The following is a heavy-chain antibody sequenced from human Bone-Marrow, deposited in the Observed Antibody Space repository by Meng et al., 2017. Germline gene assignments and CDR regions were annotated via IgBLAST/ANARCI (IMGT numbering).Heavy chain of an antibody. D-gene: IGHD1-14*01. V-gene: IGHV4-4*02. CDR2: MYHSGTT. CDR3: ARDPTGGEDHQRV. J-gene: IGHJ4*02. CDR1: GGSISSSNW. Sequence: QVQLQESGPGLVKPSGSLSLTCAAAGGSISSSNWWNWVRQPPGKGLEWIGEMYHSGTTSYNPSLKSRSTISVVKSKNQFSLKLSSVTAADTAVYYCARDPTGGEDHQRVWGQGTLVTVSS.